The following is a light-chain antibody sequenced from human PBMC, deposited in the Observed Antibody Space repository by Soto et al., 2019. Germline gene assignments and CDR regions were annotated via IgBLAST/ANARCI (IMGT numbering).Light chain of an antibody. CDR2: AAS. V-gene: IGKV1-39*01. Sequence: DIQMTQSPSTLPASVGDRVTVTCRASQSISSYLNWYQQKPGKAPNLLIYAASSLQSGVPSRFSGSGSGTDFTLTISSLQPEDFATFYCQQSYSTPWTFGQGTKVDIK. CDR1: QSISSY. J-gene: IGKJ1*01. CDR3: QQSYSTPWT.